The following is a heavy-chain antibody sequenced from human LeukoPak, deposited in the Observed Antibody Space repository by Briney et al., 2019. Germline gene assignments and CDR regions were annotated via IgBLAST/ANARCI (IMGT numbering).Heavy chain of an antibody. CDR2: ISYDGSNK. V-gene: IGHV3-30*18. CDR1: GFTFSSYG. D-gene: IGHD6-19*01. J-gene: IGHJ4*02. CDR3: AKAPYSSGWYSYFDY. Sequence: PGGSLRLSCAASGFTFSSYGMHWVRQAPGKGLEWVAVISYDGSNKYYADSVKGRFTISRDNSKNTLYLQMNSLRAEDTAVYYCAKAPYSSGWYSYFDYWGQGTLVTVSS.